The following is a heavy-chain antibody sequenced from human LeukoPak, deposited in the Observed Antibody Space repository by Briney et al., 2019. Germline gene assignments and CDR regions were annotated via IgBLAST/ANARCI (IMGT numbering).Heavy chain of an antibody. D-gene: IGHD6-19*01. J-gene: IGHJ4*02. Sequence: ASVKVSCKASGGTFSSYAISWVRQAPGQGLEWMGGIIPIFGTANYAQKFQGRVTITADESTSTAYMELSSLRAEDTAVYYCASSPYSSGWYRAKGDYWGQGTLVTVSS. CDR3: ASSPYSSGWYRAKGDY. CDR1: GGTFSSYA. V-gene: IGHV1-69*13. CDR2: IIPIFGTA.